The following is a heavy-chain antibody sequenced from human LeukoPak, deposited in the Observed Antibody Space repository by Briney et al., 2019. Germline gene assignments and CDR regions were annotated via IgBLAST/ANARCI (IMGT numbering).Heavy chain of an antibody. V-gene: IGHV4-59*01. Sequence: SETLSLTCTVSGGSISSYYWSWIRQPPGKGLGWIGYIYYSGSTNYNPSLKSRVTISVDTSKNQFSLKLSSVTAADTAVYYCARDLGAAAGIDYWGQGTLVTVSS. D-gene: IGHD6-13*01. CDR1: GGSISSYY. CDR2: IYYSGST. J-gene: IGHJ4*02. CDR3: ARDLGAAAGIDY.